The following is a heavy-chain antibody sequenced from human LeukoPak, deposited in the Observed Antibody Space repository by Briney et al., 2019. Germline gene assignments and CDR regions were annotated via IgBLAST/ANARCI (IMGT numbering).Heavy chain of an antibody. J-gene: IGHJ4*02. Sequence: GRSLRLSCVASGLNFDDSAMHWVRQAPGKGLEWVSLISADGGSTFSADSVKGRFSISRDNSKNSLYLQMNSLRSEDTAMYYCAKESGKFDYWGQGTLVAVSS. CDR1: GLNFDDSA. V-gene: IGHV3-43*02. CDR2: ISADGGST. CDR3: AKESGKFDY.